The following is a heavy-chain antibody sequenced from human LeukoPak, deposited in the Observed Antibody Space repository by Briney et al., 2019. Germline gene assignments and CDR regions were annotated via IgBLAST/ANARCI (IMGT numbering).Heavy chain of an antibody. CDR1: GGSISSYY. CDR3: AREDGTAMDNAFDI. J-gene: IGHJ3*02. Sequence: SETLSLTCTVSGGSISSYYWSWIRQPPGKGLDYIGSIYYTGSTFYNPSLKSRVTISEDPSKNQFSLKLRSVTAADTAVYYCAREDGTAMDNAFDIWGQGTMVTVSS. CDR2: IYYTGST. D-gene: IGHD5-18*01. V-gene: IGHV4-59*12.